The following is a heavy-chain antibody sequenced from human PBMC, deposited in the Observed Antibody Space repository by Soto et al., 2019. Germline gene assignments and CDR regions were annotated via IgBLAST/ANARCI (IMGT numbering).Heavy chain of an antibody. D-gene: IGHD3-10*01. CDR2: IYYSGST. CDR1: GGSISSGGYY. Sequence: NPSETLSLTCTVSGGSISSGGYYWSWIRQHPGKGLEWIGYIYYSGSTYYNPSLKSRVTISVDTSKNQFSLKLSSVTAADTAVYYCVLRGRMPDYYGSGSYYSRLREFDYWGQGTLVTVSS. V-gene: IGHV4-31*03. CDR3: VLRGRMPDYYGSGSYYSRLREFDY. J-gene: IGHJ4*02.